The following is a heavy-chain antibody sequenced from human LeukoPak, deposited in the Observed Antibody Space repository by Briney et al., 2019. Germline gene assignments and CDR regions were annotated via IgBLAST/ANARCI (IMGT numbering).Heavy chain of an antibody. CDR1: GFTFSDYY. CDR3: ARDMVSVADYGDPTPNGANDY. D-gene: IGHD4-17*01. CDR2: ISSSGTFI. V-gene: IGHV3-11*04. J-gene: IGHJ4*02. Sequence: PGGSLRLSCAASGFTFSDYYMSWIRQAPGKGLECVSYISSSGTFIYYADSVKGRFTISRDNAKNSLYLQMNSLRAEDTAVYYCARDMVSVADYGDPTPNGANDYWGQGTLVTVSS.